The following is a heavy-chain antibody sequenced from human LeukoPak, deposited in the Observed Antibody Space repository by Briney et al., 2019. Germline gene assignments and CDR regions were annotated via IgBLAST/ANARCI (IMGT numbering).Heavy chain of an antibody. Sequence: GGSLRLSCAASGFTFSSYAMSWVRQAPGKGLEWVSAISGSGGSTYYADSVKGRFTISKDKSKSTLYLQMDNLRAEDTGVYFCARLPTFYYDSSGYHYDYWGQGTLVTVSS. CDR3: ARLPTFYYDSSGYHYDY. J-gene: IGHJ4*02. CDR2: ISGSGGST. D-gene: IGHD3-22*01. CDR1: GFTFSSYA. V-gene: IGHV3-23*01.